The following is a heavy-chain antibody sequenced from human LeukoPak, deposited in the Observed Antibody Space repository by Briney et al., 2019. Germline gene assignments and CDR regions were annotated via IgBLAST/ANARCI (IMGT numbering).Heavy chain of an antibody. Sequence: SETLSLTCDVSGDSNDDINTCCWWTWVRQSPGKGLEWIGEVSHSGDTNYNPSLKSRVAISVDKSKNQFSLKLSPVTAADTAVYYCARKDWNDVRAFDIWGQGTMVTVSS. V-gene: IGHV4-4*02. CDR3: ARKDWNDVRAFDI. CDR1: GDSNDDINTCCW. D-gene: IGHD1-1*01. CDR2: VSHSGDT. J-gene: IGHJ3*02.